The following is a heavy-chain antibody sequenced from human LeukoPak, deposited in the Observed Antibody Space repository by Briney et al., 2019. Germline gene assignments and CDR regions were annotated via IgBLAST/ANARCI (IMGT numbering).Heavy chain of an antibody. CDR2: MYHSGST. J-gene: IGHJ3*01. D-gene: IGHD6-6*01. Sequence: SETLSLTCAVSGGSISSTNWGSWVRQPPGQGLEWIGEMYHSGSTNYNPSLKSRVTISVDKSKNQFSLKLTSVTAADTAVYYCARDGIEARQGAFDVWGQGTMLTVSS. V-gene: IGHV4-4*02. CDR3: ARDGIEARQGAFDV. CDR1: GGSISSTNW.